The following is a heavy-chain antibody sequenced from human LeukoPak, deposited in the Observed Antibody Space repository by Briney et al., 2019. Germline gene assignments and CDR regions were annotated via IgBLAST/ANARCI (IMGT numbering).Heavy chain of an antibody. CDR3: VRGGYYHDRSSYFY. CDR1: GFTFSTYG. J-gene: IGHJ4*02. CDR2: IWYDGSNK. V-gene: IGHV3-33*01. D-gene: IGHD3-22*01. Sequence: GGSLILSCAASGFTFSTYGMHWVRQAPGKGLEWVAVIWYDGSNKYYADSVEGRFTISRDNSKNTLSLQMNSLRAEDTAVYYCVRGGYYHDRSSYFYWGQGSLVTVSS.